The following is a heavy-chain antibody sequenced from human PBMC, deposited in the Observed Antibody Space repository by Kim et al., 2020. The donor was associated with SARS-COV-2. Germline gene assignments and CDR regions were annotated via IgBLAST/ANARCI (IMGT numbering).Heavy chain of an antibody. CDR3: ARGDYVDTAWGYDYYGMDV. V-gene: IGHV1-69*13. CDR2: IIPIFGTA. CDR1: GGTFSSYA. J-gene: IGHJ6*02. Sequence: SVKVSCKASGGTFSSYAISWVRQAPGQGLEWMGGIIPIFGTANYAQKFQGRVTITADESTSTAYMELSSLRSEDTAVYYCARGDYVDTAWGYDYYGMDVWGQGTTVTVSS. D-gene: IGHD5-18*01.